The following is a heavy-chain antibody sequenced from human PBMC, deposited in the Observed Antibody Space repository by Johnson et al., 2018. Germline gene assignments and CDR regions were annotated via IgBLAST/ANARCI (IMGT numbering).Heavy chain of an antibody. CDR3: AREAAVTGTGWFDP. CDR2: IYTSGNT. D-gene: IGHD6-19*01. Sequence: QVQLQESGPGLVKPSQTLSLTCSVSGGSVSSGSNYWSWIRQPAGKGLEWIGRIYTSGNTNYNPSLQSQVTISRDTSKNQFSLQLTSVTAADTAVYYCAREAAVTGTGWFDPWGQGTLVTVSS. V-gene: IGHV4-61*02. CDR1: GGSVSSGSNY. J-gene: IGHJ5*02.